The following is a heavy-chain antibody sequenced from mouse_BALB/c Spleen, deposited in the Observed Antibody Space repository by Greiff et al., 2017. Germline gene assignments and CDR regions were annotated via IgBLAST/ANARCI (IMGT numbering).Heavy chain of an antibody. Sequence: QVQLQQSGAELVRPGASVTLSCKASGYTFTDYEMHWVKQTPVHGLEWIGAIDPETGGTAYNQKFKGKATLTADKSSSTAYMELRSLTSEDSAVYYCTRRGVYYGNYGFAYWGQGTLVTVSA. V-gene: IGHV1-15*01. CDR2: IDPETGGT. CDR1: GYTFTDYE. J-gene: IGHJ3*01. D-gene: IGHD2-1*01. CDR3: TRRGVYYGNYGFAY.